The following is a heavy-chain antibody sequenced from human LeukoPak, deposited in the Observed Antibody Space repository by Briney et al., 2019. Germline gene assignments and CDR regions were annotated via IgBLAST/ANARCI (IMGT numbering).Heavy chain of an antibody. CDR3: ASSGTYYDILTGYLPIDY. D-gene: IGHD3-9*01. CDR1: GFTFSSYS. CDR2: ISSSSSYL. V-gene: IGHV3-21*01. J-gene: IGHJ4*02. Sequence: GGSLRLSCAASGFTFSSYSMNWVRQAPGKGLEWVSSISSSSSYLYYADSVKGRFTISRDNAKNSLYLQMNSLRAEDTAVYYCASSGTYYDILTGYLPIDYWGQGTLVTVSS.